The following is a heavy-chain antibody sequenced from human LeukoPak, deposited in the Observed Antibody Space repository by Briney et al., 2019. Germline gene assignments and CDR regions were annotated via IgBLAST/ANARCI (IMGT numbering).Heavy chain of an antibody. J-gene: IGHJ5*02. CDR1: GFSLSTSGVG. CDR2: IYWNDDK. D-gene: IGHD6-13*01. CDR3: AHRKGYSSSWYWLDP. Sequence: SGPTLVKPTQTLTLTCTFSGFSLSTSGVGAGWIRQPPGKALEWLALIYWNDDKRYSPSLKSRLTITKDTSKNQVVLTMTNMDPVDTATYYCAHRKGYSSSWYWLDPWGQGTLVTVSS. V-gene: IGHV2-5*01.